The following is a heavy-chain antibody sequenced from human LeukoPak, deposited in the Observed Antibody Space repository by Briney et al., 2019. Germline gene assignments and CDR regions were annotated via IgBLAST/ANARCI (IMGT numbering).Heavy chain of an antibody. CDR1: GFSFSNYG. D-gene: IGHD5-24*01. CDR2: ISSSSSYI. V-gene: IGHV3-21*01. Sequence: GGSLRLSCAASGFSFSNYGMNWIRQAPGKGLEWVSLISSSSSYIYYADSVKGRFTISRDNAKNSLYLQMNSLRAEDTAVYYCARCRNGYRNDVFDIWGQGTMVTVSS. CDR3: ARCRNGYRNDVFDI. J-gene: IGHJ3*02.